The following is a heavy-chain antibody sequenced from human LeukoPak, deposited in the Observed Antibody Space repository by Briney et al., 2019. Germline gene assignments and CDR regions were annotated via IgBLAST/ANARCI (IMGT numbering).Heavy chain of an antibody. CDR1: GFTFSSYA. Sequence: PGGSLRLSCAASGFTFSSYAMSWVRQAPGKGLEWVSAISGSGGSTYYADSVKGRFIISRDNSKNTLYLQMNSLRAEDTAVYYCASTYGSGSYFQPNWFDPWGQGTLVTVSS. V-gene: IGHV3-23*01. CDR3: ASTYGSGSYFQPNWFDP. CDR2: ISGSGGST. D-gene: IGHD3-10*01. J-gene: IGHJ5*02.